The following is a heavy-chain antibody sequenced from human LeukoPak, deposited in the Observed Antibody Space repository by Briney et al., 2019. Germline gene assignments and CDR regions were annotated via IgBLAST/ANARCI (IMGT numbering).Heavy chain of an antibody. CDR1: GYSISSGYY. CDR2: IYHSGST. J-gene: IGHJ5*02. Sequence: PSETLSLTCTVSGYSISSGYYWGWIRQPPGKGLEWIGSIYHSGSTYYNPSLKSRVTISVDTSKNQFSLKLSSVTAADTAVYYCARQDDSRRNWFDPWGQGTLVTVSS. CDR3: ARQDDSRRNWFDP. V-gene: IGHV4-38-2*02. D-gene: IGHD3-22*01.